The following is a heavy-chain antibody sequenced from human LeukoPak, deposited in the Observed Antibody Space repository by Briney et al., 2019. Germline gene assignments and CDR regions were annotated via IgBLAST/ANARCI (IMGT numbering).Heavy chain of an antibody. V-gene: IGHV4-34*01. D-gene: IGHD2-21*01. CDR1: GGSFSGYY. J-gene: IGHJ6*03. CDR3: ARLGDYYYYYMDV. CDR2: INHSGST. Sequence: KTSETLSLTCAVYGGSFSGYYWSWIRQPPGKGLEWIGEINHSGSTNYNPSLKSRVTISVDTSKNQFSLKLSSVTAADTAVYYCARLGDYYYYYMDVWGKGTTVTVSS.